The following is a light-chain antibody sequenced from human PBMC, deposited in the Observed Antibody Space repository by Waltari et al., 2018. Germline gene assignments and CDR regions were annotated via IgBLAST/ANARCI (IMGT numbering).Light chain of an antibody. J-gene: IGKJ4*01. CDR2: LAS. CDR1: QDIADY. V-gene: IGKV1-33*01. CDR3: QHYDNLLLT. Sequence: DIQRTQSPYSLSASVGDRVTISCQASQDIADYLNWYQQKPGKAPKLLIYLASNLETGVPSRFSGSGSGAYSTFTISSLQPEDIATYYCQHYDNLLLTFGGGTKVEIK.